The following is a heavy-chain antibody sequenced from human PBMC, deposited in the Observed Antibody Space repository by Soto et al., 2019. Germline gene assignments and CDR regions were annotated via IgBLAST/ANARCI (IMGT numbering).Heavy chain of an antibody. CDR1: GYTFTSYG. D-gene: IGHD3-22*01. CDR2: ISTYNGNT. V-gene: IGHV1-18*04. Sequence: ASVKVSCKASGYTFTSYGINWVRQAPGQGLEWMGWISTYNGNTNYAQKLQGRVTVTTDTSTSTAYMELRSLRSDDTAMYYCARDWAPHHYDSSGYYPGYWGQGTLVTV. J-gene: IGHJ4*02. CDR3: ARDWAPHHYDSSGYYPGY.